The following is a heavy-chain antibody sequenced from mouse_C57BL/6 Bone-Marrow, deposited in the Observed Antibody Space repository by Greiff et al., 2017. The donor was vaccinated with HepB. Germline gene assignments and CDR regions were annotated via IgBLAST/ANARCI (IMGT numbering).Heavy chain of an antibody. CDR3: TEHGSSLYWYFDV. CDR2: IRLKSDNYAT. J-gene: IGHJ1*03. V-gene: IGHV6-3*01. Sequence: ESGGGLVQPGGSMKLSCVASGFTFSNYWMNWVRQSPEKGLEWVAQIRLKSDNYATHYAESVKGRFTISRDDSKSSVYLQMNNLRAEDTGIYYCTEHGSSLYWYFDVWGTGTTVTVSS. CDR1: GFTFSNYW. D-gene: IGHD1-1*01.